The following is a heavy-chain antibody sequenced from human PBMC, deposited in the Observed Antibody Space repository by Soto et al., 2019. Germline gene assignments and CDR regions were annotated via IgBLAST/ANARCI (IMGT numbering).Heavy chain of an antibody. CDR1: GFTFGDYA. CDR3: TRRHPTWDY. J-gene: IGHJ4*02. Sequence: PGGSLRLSCTASGFTFGDYAMSWFRQAPGKGLEWVGFIRSKAYGAATDYAASVKGRFTISRDDSKSIAYLQMNSLKTEDTAVYYCTRRHPTWDYWGQGTLVTVSS. V-gene: IGHV3-49*03. CDR2: IRSKAYGAAT.